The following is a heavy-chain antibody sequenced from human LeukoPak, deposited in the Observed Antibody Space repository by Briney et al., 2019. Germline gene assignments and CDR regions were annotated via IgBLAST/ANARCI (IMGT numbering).Heavy chain of an antibody. Sequence: ASVKVSCKGSGYTFSSYGITWVRQAPGQGLEWMGWISPYNGNTNNAQKFQGRVTMTTDTSTSTAYMELRSLRSDDTAVYYCARYVTSNYDFWSGSNRFDPWGQGTLVTVSS. D-gene: IGHD3-3*01. CDR3: ARYVTSNYDFWSGSNRFDP. V-gene: IGHV1-18*01. CDR2: ISPYNGNT. CDR1: GYTFSSYG. J-gene: IGHJ5*02.